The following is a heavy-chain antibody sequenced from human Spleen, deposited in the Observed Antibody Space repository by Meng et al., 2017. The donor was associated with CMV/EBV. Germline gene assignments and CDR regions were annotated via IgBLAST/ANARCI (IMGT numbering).Heavy chain of an antibody. CDR2: IYSGGGGT. D-gene: IGHD4-17*01. V-gene: IGHV3-23*03. CDR3: AKEDYGDYNDY. Sequence: GGSLRLSCAASGFTFSSYAMSWVRQAPGKGLEWVSVIYSGGGGTFYADSVKGRFTISRDNSENTVYLQMHSLRAGDTAVYYCAKEDYGDYNDYWGQGTLVTVSS. J-gene: IGHJ4*02. CDR1: GFTFSSYA.